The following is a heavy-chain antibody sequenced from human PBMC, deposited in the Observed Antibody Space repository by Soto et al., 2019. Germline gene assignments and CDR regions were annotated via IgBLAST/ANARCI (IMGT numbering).Heavy chain of an antibody. Sequence: ASGKVSCKASGYTFTSYDINWVRQATGQGLEWMGWMNPNSGNTGYAQKFQGRVTMTRNTSISTAYMELSSLRSEDTAVYYCARERIVVVVAAIERAFDIWGQGTMVTVS. D-gene: IGHD2-15*01. J-gene: IGHJ3*02. CDR1: GYTFTSYD. CDR2: MNPNSGNT. V-gene: IGHV1-8*01. CDR3: ARERIVVVVAAIERAFDI.